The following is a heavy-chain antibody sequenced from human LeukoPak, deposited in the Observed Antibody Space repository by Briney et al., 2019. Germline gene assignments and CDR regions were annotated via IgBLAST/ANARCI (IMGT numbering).Heavy chain of an antibody. V-gene: IGHV3-23*01. Sequence: GGSLRPSGGASDFAFSNSAMTWGGQAPGKGLEGVSSISGSGGSTYYADPVKGRFTISRDNAKNTLLLQMNSLRAEDTAVYYCATHFSMVSTPPLWGQGTLVTVSS. J-gene: IGHJ4*02. CDR1: DFAFSNSA. CDR3: ATHFSMVSTPPL. CDR2: ISGSGGST. D-gene: IGHD5/OR15-5a*01.